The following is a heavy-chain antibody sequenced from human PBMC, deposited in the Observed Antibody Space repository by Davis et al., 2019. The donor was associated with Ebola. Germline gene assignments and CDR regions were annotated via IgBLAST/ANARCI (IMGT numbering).Heavy chain of an antibody. Sequence: PGGSLRLSCAASGFTFSSYSMNWVRQAPGKGLEWVSYISSSSSTIYYADSVKGRFTISRDNAKNSLYLQMNSLRAEDTAVYYCVGYCSSTSCYGNDYWGQGTLVTVSS. CDR1: GFTFSSYS. V-gene: IGHV3-48*04. CDR2: ISSSSSTI. D-gene: IGHD2-2*01. CDR3: VGYCSSTSCYGNDY. J-gene: IGHJ4*02.